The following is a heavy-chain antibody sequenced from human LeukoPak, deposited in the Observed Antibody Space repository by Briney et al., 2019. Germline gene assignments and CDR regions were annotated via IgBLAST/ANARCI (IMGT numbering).Heavy chain of an antibody. J-gene: IGHJ5*02. V-gene: IGHV4-34*01. CDR1: GGSFSGYY. Sequence: SETLSLTCAVYGGSFSGYYWSWIRQPPGKGLEWIGEINHSGSTNYNPSLKSRVTISVDTSKNQFSLKPSSVTAADTAVYYCAQVHGNWFDPWGQGTLVTVSS. CDR2: INHSGST. CDR3: AQVHGNWFDP.